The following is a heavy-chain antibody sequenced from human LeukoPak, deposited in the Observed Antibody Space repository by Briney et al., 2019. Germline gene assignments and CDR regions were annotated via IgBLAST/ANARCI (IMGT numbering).Heavy chain of an antibody. V-gene: IGHV3-30-3*01. D-gene: IGHD1-26*01. J-gene: IGHJ4*02. CDR3: ARDLSGGFDY. CDR2: ISYDGSNK. CDR1: GFTFSSYA. Sequence: GGSLRLSCAASGFTFSSYAMHWVRQAPGKGLEWVAVISYDGSNKYYADSVKGRFTISRDNSKNTLYLQMNSLRAEDTAVYYCARDLSGGFDYWGQGTLVTVSS.